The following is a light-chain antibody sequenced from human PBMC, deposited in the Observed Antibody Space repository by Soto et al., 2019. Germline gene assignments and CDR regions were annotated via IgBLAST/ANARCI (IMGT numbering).Light chain of an antibody. CDR1: SIDVGSYNY. V-gene: IGLV2-14*01. CDR3: SSYTDSSTL. J-gene: IGLJ1*01. Sequence: QSVLTQPASVSGSPGQSITISCTGTSIDVGSYNYVSWYQQHPGKAPKPMIHGVSDRPSGISSRVSGSKSGNTASLTISGLQTEDEADYYCSSYTDSSTLFGTGTKLPVL. CDR2: GVS.